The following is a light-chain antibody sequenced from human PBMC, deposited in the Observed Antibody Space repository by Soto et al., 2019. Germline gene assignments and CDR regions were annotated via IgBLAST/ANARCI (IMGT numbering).Light chain of an antibody. V-gene: IGKV1-12*01. J-gene: IGKJ4*01. CDR3: QPANSFPLT. CDR2: SAS. CDR1: QDVSSW. Sequence: DIQVTQSPSSVSASVGDRVTITCRTSQDVSSWLAWYQQKPGKAPELLIYSASTLQTGVPSRFSGSGSGTDFTLTISSLQPEDFATYYCQPANSFPLTFGGGTKVDIK.